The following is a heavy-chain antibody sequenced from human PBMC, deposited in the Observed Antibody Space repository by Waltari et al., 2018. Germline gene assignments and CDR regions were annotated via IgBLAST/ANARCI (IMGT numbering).Heavy chain of an antibody. Sequence: QVQLQESGPGLVKPSETLSLTCAVSGSSISSGYSWGWTRQPPGKGLEWIGSIYHSGSTYYNPSRKSRVTISVDTKKNQFALKLSSVTAADTAVDYGASGWVDGGFFDYWGQGTLVTVSS. CDR3: ASGWVDGGFFDY. V-gene: IGHV4-38-2*01. CDR1: GSSISSGYS. CDR2: IYHSGST. D-gene: IGHD1-26*01. J-gene: IGHJ4*02.